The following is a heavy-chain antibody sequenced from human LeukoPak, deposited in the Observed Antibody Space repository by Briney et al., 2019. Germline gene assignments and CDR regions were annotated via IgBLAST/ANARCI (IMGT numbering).Heavy chain of an antibody. J-gene: IGHJ6*03. Sequence: PGGSLRLSCAASGFTFSSYDMTWVRQAPGRGLEWVSSIRPSGDNTYYGDSVKGRFTISRDNSKNTVYLQMNNMKVDDTAVYYCAKDSKIVGATFRSYHYMDVWGKGTAVTVSS. D-gene: IGHD1-26*01. CDR2: IRPSGDNT. CDR1: GFTFSSYD. CDR3: AKDSKIVGATFRSYHYMDV. V-gene: IGHV3-23*01.